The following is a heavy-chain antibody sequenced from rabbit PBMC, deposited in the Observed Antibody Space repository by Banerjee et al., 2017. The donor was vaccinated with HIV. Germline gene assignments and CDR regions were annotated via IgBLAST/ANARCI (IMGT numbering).Heavy chain of an antibody. CDR2: IYTASDGT. V-gene: IGHV1S40*01. CDR1: GFSFSSGYW. CDR3: ATNRGTGYIYAYGMDL. Sequence: QSLEESGGDLVKPGASLTLTCTASGFSFSSGYWICWVRQAPGKGLEWIGCIYTASDGTCYANWAKGRFTISKPSSTTVTLQMTSLTAADTATYFCATNRGTGYIYAYGMDLWGQGTLVTVS. J-gene: IGHJ6*01. D-gene: IGHD6-1*01.